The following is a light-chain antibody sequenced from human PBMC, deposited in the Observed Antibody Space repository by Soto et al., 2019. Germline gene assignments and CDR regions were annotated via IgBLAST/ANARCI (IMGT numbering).Light chain of an antibody. J-gene: IGKJ2*01. CDR2: GAS. CDR1: QSGSSY. V-gene: IGKV3-20*01. Sequence: EIVLTQSPATLSLSPGERATLSCRASQSGSSYLAWYQQKPGQAPRLLIYGASNRATGIPDRFSGDGSGTDFTLTINRLEAEDSALYYCQKYDTSPYTFGQGTKLEIK. CDR3: QKYDTSPYT.